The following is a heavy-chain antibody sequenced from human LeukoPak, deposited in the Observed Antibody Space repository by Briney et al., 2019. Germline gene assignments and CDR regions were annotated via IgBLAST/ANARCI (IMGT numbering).Heavy chain of an antibody. V-gene: IGHV4-4*07. Sequence: SETLSLTCTVSGGSISSYYWSWIRQPAGKGLEWIGRIYTSGSTNYNPSLKSRVTMSVDTSKNQFSLKLSSVTAADTAVYYCARGIAALGTLSFDYWGQGTLVTVSS. D-gene: IGHD6-13*01. CDR3: ARGIAALGTLSFDY. CDR2: IYTSGST. CDR1: GGSISSYY. J-gene: IGHJ4*02.